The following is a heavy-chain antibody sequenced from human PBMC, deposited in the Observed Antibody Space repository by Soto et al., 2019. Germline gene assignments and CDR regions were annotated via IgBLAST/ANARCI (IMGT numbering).Heavy chain of an antibody. CDR3: ARVGAMAPRRDYFDY. J-gene: IGHJ4*02. Sequence: QVQLQESGPGLVKPSETLSLTCTVSGGSISSYYWSWIRQPAGKGLEWIGRIYTSGSTNYNPSLKSRVTMSVGTSKNQFSLKLGYVTAADTAVYYCARVGAMAPRRDYFDYWGQGTLVTVSS. D-gene: IGHD5-18*01. V-gene: IGHV4-4*07. CDR1: GGSISSYY. CDR2: IYTSGST.